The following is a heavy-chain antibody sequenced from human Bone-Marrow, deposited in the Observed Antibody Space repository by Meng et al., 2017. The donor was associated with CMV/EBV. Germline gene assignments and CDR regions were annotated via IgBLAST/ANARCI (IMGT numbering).Heavy chain of an antibody. V-gene: IGHV4-30-4*08. Sequence: LRLSCTVSGGSISSGDYYWSWIRRPPGKGLEWIGYIYYSGSTYYNPSLKSRVTISVDTSKNQFSLKLSSVTAADTAVYYCARAVVVVPAAIRDYYYYGMDVWGQGTTVTVSS. CDR1: GGSISSGDYY. CDR3: ARAVVVVPAAIRDYYYYGMDV. CDR2: IYYSGST. J-gene: IGHJ6*02. D-gene: IGHD2-2*02.